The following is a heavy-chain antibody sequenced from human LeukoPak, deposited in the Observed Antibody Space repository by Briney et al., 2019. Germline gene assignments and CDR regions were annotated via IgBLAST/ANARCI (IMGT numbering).Heavy chain of an antibody. D-gene: IGHD5-18*01. J-gene: IGHJ3*01. CDR2: IYSGGST. CDR1: GFTVSSNY. Sequence: GGSLRLSCAASGFTVSSNYMSWVRQAPGKGLEWVSVIYSGGSTHYADSVKGRFTISRDNSKNTLYLQMNSLRAEDTAVYYCAKDVDTVMDWANDAFDVWGQGTMVIVSS. V-gene: IGHV3-53*01. CDR3: AKDVDTVMDWANDAFDV.